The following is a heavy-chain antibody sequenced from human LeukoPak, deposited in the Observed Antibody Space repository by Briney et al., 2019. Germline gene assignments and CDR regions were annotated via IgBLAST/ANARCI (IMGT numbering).Heavy chain of an antibody. J-gene: IGHJ4*02. CDR1: GFTFSSYA. CDR2: ISRSGGST. D-gene: IGHD4-23*01. Sequence: PGGSLRLSCAASGFTFSSYAMTWVRQASGKGLEWVSAISRSGGSTYYADSVKGWFTISRDSSKNTLYLQMNSLRAEDTAVYYCAKGIQWELPIDYWGQGTLVTVSS. V-gene: IGHV3-23*01. CDR3: AKGIQWELPIDY.